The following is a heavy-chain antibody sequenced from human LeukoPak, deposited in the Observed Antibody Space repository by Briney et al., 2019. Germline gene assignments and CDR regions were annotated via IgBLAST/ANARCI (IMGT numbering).Heavy chain of an antibody. V-gene: IGHV4-59*01. Sequence: SETLSLTCSVSGVSINNYYWSWIREPPGRGLEWIGYVYYSGSTNYNPSLKSRVTISVDTSKNQFSLKLSSVTAADTAVYYCARSRGYSGYAYDAFDIWGQGTMVTVSS. J-gene: IGHJ3*02. CDR2: VYYSGST. CDR1: GVSINNYY. CDR3: ARSRGYSGYAYDAFDI. D-gene: IGHD5-12*01.